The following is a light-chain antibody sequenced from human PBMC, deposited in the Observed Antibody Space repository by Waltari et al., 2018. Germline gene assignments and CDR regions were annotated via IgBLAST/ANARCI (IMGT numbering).Light chain of an antibody. CDR2: RAS. Sequence: DIQMTQSPSTLSASVGDRFSISCRASQSISNWLAWYQQKPGKAPKLLIYRASTRASGVPSRFSGSGSGTTFTLTISSLQPDDFATYYCQQYNSYSLLSFGGGTKVEIK. CDR1: QSISNW. V-gene: IGKV1-5*03. CDR3: QQYNSYSLLS. J-gene: IGKJ4*01.